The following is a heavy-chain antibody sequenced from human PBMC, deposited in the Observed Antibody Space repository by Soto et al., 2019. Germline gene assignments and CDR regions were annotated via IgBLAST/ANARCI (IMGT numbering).Heavy chain of an antibody. J-gene: IGHJ6*02. Sequence: SETLSLTCTVSGGSISSGGYYWSWIRQHPGKGLEWIGYIYYSGSTYYNPSLKSRVTISVDTSKNQFSLKLSSVTAADTAVYYCARRGSSSPVYYYYYGMDVWAKGPRSPSP. CDR1: GGSISSGGYY. CDR2: IYYSGST. CDR3: ARRGSSSPVYYYYYGMDV. D-gene: IGHD6-6*01. V-gene: IGHV4-31*03.